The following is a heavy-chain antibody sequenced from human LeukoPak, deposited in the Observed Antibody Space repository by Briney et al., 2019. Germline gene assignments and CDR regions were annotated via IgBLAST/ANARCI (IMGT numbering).Heavy chain of an antibody. Sequence: KPSETLSLTCTVSGGSISSYYWSWIRQPPGKGLEWIGSIYYSGSTYYNPSLKSRVTISVDTSKNQFSLKLSSVTAADTAVYYCARLRGLEYYYGSGSYYSFDYWGQGTLVTVSS. CDR1: GGSISSYY. V-gene: IGHV4-39*01. D-gene: IGHD3-10*01. CDR3: ARLRGLEYYYGSGSYYSFDY. CDR2: IYYSGST. J-gene: IGHJ4*02.